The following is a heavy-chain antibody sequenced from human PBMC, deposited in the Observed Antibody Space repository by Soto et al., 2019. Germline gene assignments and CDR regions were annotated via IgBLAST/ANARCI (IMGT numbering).Heavy chain of an antibody. D-gene: IGHD2-15*01. J-gene: IGHJ4*02. CDR1: GGTFSSYA. CDR2: IIPIFGTA. CDR3: ARGEVVVAATYLPDY. Sequence: AVKVSCKASGGTFSSYAISWVLQAPGQGLEWMGGIIPIFGTANYAQKFQGRVTITADKSTSTAYMELSSLRSEDTAVYYCARGEVVVAATYLPDYWGQGTLVTVSS. V-gene: IGHV1-69*06.